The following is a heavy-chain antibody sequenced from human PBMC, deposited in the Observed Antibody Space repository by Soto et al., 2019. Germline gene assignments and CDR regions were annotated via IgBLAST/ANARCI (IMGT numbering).Heavy chain of an antibody. D-gene: IGHD3-10*01. CDR2: IRGFSPYT. CDR3: ARDRGYDAHDYYYNAMDV. CDR1: GFTFRTYT. V-gene: IGHV3-21*01. J-gene: IGHJ6*02. Sequence: GSLRLSCISSGFTFRTYTMNWVRQAPGKGLEWVSGIRGFSPYTFYAESVKGRFTISRDNAKNSLDLQMDSLRAEDTAVYYCARDRGYDAHDYYYNAMDVWGQGTTVTVSS.